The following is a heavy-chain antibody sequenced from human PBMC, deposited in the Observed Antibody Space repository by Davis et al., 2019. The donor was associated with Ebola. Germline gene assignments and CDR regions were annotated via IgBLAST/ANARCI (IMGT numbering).Heavy chain of an antibody. V-gene: IGHV1-69*13. CDR2: FIPVLGAG. J-gene: IGHJ6*03. CDR1: GGTFS. Sequence: SVKVSCKASGGTFSIQWVRQAPGQGLVWVGGFIPVLGAGSYAQQFRGRMAISANESTNTVYLILSNLRPDDTAVYYWARVPAGDHLYYMDVWGKGTTVTVSS. CDR3: ARVPAGDHLYYMDV. D-gene: IGHD3-10*01.